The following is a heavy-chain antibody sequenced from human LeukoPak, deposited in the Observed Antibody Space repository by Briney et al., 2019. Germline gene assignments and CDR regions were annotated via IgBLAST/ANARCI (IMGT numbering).Heavy chain of an antibody. CDR3: ARRPYGDYFDY. V-gene: IGHV4-59*01. J-gene: IGHJ4*02. D-gene: IGHD4-17*01. CDR1: GGSISSYY. CDR2: IYYSGST. Sequence: PSETQSLTCTVSGGSISSYYWSWIRQPPGKGLEWIGYIYYSGSTNYNPSLKSRVAISVDTSKNQFSLKLSSVTAADTAVYYCARRPYGDYFDYWGQGTLVTVSS.